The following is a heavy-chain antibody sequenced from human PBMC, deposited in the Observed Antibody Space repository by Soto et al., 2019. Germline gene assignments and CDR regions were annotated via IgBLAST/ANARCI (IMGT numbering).Heavy chain of an antibody. CDR1: GFTFSSYE. CDR2: ISSSGSTI. CDR3: AREVGIPSWPYRINSSDP. J-gene: IGHJ5*02. Sequence: GGSLRLSCAASGFTFSSYEMNCVRQAPGKGLEWVSYISSSGSTIYYADSVKGRFTISRDNAKNSLYLQMNSLRAEDTAVYYCAREVGIPSWPYRINSSDPCGQGTLVTVSS. V-gene: IGHV3-48*03. D-gene: IGHD1-26*01.